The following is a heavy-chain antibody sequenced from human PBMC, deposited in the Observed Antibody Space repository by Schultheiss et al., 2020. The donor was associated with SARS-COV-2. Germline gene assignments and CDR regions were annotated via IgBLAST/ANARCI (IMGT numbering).Heavy chain of an antibody. Sequence: GGSLRLSCAASGFTFSSYAMSWVRQAPGKGLEWVSAISGSGGSTYYADSVKGRFTISRDNAKNSLYLQMNSLRAEDTAVYYCARGGTGVYYYYYYMDVWGKGTTVTVSS. J-gene: IGHJ6*03. CDR2: ISGSGGST. D-gene: IGHD3/OR15-3a*01. V-gene: IGHV3-23*01. CDR1: GFTFSSYA. CDR3: ARGGTGVYYYYYYMDV.